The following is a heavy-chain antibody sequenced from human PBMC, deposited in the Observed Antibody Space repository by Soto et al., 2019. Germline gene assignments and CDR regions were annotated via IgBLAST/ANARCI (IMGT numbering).Heavy chain of an antibody. CDR1: GGSMRNYF. CDR2: IHYSGTT. J-gene: IGHJ4*02. D-gene: IGHD6-13*01. V-gene: IGHV4-59*01. CDR3: AAGEASSRNLAPYYLDF. Sequence: SETLSLTCTVSGGSMRNYFWTWIRQPPGRGLEWIGCIHYSGTTSFFPSYSPSLRSRVTISEDTSKNQFSLKLLSVTTADTAVYFCAAGEASSRNLAPYYLDFWGQGTLVTVSS.